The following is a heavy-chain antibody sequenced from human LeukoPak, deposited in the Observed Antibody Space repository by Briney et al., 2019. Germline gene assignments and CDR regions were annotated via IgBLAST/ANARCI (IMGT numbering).Heavy chain of an antibody. Sequence: GGSLRLSCAASGFTFSSYAMTWVRQAPGKGLEWVSAISGSGGSTFYADSVKGRFTISRDNSKNTLYLQMNSLRAEDTAVYYCARDRSSSPGGYFDYWGQGTLVTVSS. V-gene: IGHV3-23*01. D-gene: IGHD6-13*01. CDR3: ARDRSSSPGGYFDY. J-gene: IGHJ4*02. CDR2: ISGSGGST. CDR1: GFTFSSYA.